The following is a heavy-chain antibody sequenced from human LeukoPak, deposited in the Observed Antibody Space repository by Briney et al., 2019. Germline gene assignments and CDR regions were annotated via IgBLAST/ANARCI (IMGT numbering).Heavy chain of an antibody. J-gene: IGHJ4*02. CDR2: VNPRSGDA. CDR3: ARGVPLGYCTYGVCYPPYYFDY. V-gene: IGHV1-8*01. CDR1: GYTFISYN. D-gene: IGHD2-8*01. Sequence: ASVKVSCKASGYTFISYNINWLRQATGQGLEWMGWVNPRSGDAGYLQKFQGRLTITRDSSIDTAYMDLSGLNSEDTAVYYCARGVPLGYCTYGVCYPPYYFDYWGQGTLVTASS.